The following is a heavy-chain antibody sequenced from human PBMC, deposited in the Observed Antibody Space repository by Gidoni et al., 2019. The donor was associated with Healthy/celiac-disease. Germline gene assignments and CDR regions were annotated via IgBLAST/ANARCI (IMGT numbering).Heavy chain of an antibody. CDR1: GLSISSYF. CDR3: ARDRGVGARYFDY. J-gene: IGHJ4*02. CDR2: LYYSGST. V-gene: IGHV4-59*01. D-gene: IGHD1-26*01. Sequence: QVQLQESGPGLVKHSETLSLTCTVSGLSISSYFWSWIRQPPGKGLEWIGYLYYSGSTNYNPSLKSRVTISVDTSKNQFSLKLSSWTAADTAVYYCARDRGVGARYFDYWGQGTLVTVSS.